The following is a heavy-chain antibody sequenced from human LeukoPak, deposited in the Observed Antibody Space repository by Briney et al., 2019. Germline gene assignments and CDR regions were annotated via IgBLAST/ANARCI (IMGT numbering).Heavy chain of an antibody. D-gene: IGHD3-10*01. J-gene: IGHJ5*02. Sequence: ASVKVSCKASGFTFTSYDINWVRQATGQGLEWMGWMNPINGNTGYAQKFQGRVTMTRDTSISTAYMGLRSLRSDDTAVYYCVRDGEGVAISVNYWFDPWGQGTLVTVSS. V-gene: IGHV1-8*01. CDR1: GFTFTSYD. CDR2: MNPINGNT. CDR3: VRDGEGVAISVNYWFDP.